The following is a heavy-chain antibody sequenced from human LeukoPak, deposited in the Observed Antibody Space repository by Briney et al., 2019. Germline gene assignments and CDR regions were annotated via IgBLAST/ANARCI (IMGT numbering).Heavy chain of an antibody. V-gene: IGHV3-30*02. CDR3: ARERSMIPAFDY. CDR2: IRYDGSKK. Sequence: GGSLRLSCAASGFTFSNYGMHWVRQAPGKGLEWVAFIRYDGSKKYYADSVKGRFTISRDNTKNTLYLQMNSLRAEDTAVYYCARERSMIPAFDYWGQGTLVTVSS. CDR1: GFTFSNYG. D-gene: IGHD5/OR15-5a*01. J-gene: IGHJ4*02.